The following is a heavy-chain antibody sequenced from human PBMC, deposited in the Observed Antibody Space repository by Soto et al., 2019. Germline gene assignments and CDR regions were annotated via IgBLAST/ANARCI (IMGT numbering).Heavy chain of an antibody. Sequence: LSLTFAVSCYSISIGYYWVWIRQPPGKGLEWIGSIYHSGSTYYNPSLKSRVTISVDTSKNQFSLKLSSVTAADTAVYYCARSTMVRGVIHWFDPWGQGTLVTVSS. CDR1: CYSISIGYY. V-gene: IGHV4-38-2*01. CDR2: IYHSGST. D-gene: IGHD3-10*01. CDR3: ARSTMVRGVIHWFDP. J-gene: IGHJ5*02.